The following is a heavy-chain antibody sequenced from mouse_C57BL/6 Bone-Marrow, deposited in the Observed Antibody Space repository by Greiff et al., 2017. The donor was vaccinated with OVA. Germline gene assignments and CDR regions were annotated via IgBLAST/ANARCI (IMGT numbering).Heavy chain of an antibody. CDR2: IRSKSNNYAT. J-gene: IGHJ3*01. CDR1: GFSFNTYA. Sequence: DVMLVESGGGLVQPKGSLKLSCAASGFSFNTYAMNWVRQAPGKGLEWVARIRSKSNNYATYYADSVKDRFTISRDDSESMLYLQMNNLKTEDTAMYYCVRQMVTTGPGFAYWGQGTLVTVSA. CDR3: VRQMVTTGPGFAY. D-gene: IGHD2-2*01. V-gene: IGHV10-1*01.